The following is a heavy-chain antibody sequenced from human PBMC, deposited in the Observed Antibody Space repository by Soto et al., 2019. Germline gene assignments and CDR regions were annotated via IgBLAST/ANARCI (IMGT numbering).Heavy chain of an antibody. CDR3: ARDRSSPPLEDYGMDV. D-gene: IGHD6-13*01. CDR2: ISSSSSYI. CDR1: GFTFSSYS. V-gene: IGHV3-21*01. J-gene: IGHJ6*02. Sequence: KPGGSLRLSCAASGFTFSSYSMNWVRQAPGKGLEWVSSISSSSSYIYYADSVKGRFTISRDNAKNSLYLQMNSLRAEDTAVYYCARDRSSPPLEDYGMDVWGQGXTVTVSS.